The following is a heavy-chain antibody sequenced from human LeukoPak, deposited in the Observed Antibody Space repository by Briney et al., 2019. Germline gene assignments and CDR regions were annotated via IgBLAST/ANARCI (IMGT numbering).Heavy chain of an antibody. V-gene: IGHV3-23*01. Sequence: PGGPLRLSCAASGFTFSSYAMRWVRQAPGKGLEWVSAISGSGGSTYYADSVKGRFTISRDNSKNTLYLQMNSLRAEDTAVYYCAKVNNYDSSGYSPKNYFDYWGQGTLVTVSS. D-gene: IGHD3-22*01. CDR1: GFTFSSYA. CDR3: AKVNNYDSSGYSPKNYFDY. CDR2: ISGSGGST. J-gene: IGHJ4*02.